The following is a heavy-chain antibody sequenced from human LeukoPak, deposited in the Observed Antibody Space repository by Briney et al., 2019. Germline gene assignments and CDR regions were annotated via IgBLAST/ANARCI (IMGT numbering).Heavy chain of an antibody. V-gene: IGHV1-2*02. D-gene: IGHD3-16*02. CDR2: INPHSGGT. CDR3: ARVLRLGELSSSPGG. Sequence: ASVKVSCKASGYTFTGYSMHWVRQAPGQGLEWMGWINPHSGGTNYAQKFQGRVTVTWDTSISTAYMELSSLRSDDTAVYYCARVLRLGELSSSPGGWDQGTLVTVSS. J-gene: IGHJ4*02. CDR1: GYTFTGYS.